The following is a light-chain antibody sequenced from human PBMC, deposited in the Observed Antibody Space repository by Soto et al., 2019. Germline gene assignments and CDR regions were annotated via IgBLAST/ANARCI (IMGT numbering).Light chain of an antibody. CDR2: LGS. J-gene: IGKJ4*01. Sequence: DIVMTQSPLSLPVTPGEPASISCRSSQSLLHSNGNNYLGWFLQKPWQSPQLLIYLGSSRASGVHDMVSGSGSGTDFTLKISRVEAEDVWVYYFMEVLPTPLTFGGGTKVEIK. CDR1: QSLLHSNGNNY. V-gene: IGKV2-28*01. CDR3: MEVLPTPLT.